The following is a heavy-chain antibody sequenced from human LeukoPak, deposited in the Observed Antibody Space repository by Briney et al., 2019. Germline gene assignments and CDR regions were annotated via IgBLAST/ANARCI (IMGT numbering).Heavy chain of an antibody. CDR1: GGTFSSYA. D-gene: IGHD2-2*01. Sequence: GASVKVSCKASGGTFSSYAISWVRQAPGQGLEWMGGIIPIFGTANYAQKFQGRVTITADESTSTAYMELSSLRSEDTAVYYCAREFDAVDVPPEKKYFQHWGQGTLVTVSS. CDR3: AREFDAVDVPPEKKYFQH. V-gene: IGHV1-69*13. J-gene: IGHJ1*01. CDR2: IIPIFGTA.